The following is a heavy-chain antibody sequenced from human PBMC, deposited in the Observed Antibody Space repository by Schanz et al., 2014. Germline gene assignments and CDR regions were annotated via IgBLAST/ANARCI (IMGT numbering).Heavy chain of an antibody. D-gene: IGHD3-10*01. CDR1: GFTVSNSY. Sequence: DVQLVDSGGGLVQPGGSLRLSCAASGFTVSNSYIHWVRQAPGKGLEWVSTIYSSGSTYYADSVRGRFTISRDNSMNTVYLQMNSLRSDDAAVYYCARAQGVIRLYYGVDVWGQGTTVTDSS. V-gene: IGHV3-53*04. CDR2: IYSSGST. CDR3: ARAQGVIRLYYGVDV. J-gene: IGHJ6*02.